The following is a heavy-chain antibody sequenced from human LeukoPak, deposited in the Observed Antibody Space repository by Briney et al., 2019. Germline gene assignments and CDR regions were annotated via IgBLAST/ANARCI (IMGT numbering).Heavy chain of an antibody. J-gene: IGHJ6*02. V-gene: IGHV1-8*01. CDR3: ARHTYYYDSSGYWPLYYYYGMDV. Sequence: ASVKVSCKASGYTFTSNDINWVRQATGQGLEWMGWMNPNIGNTGYAQKFQGRVTMTRNTSISTAYMELSSLRSEDTAVYYCARHTYYYDSSGYWPLYYYYGMDVWGQGTTVTVSS. CDR2: MNPNIGNT. CDR1: GYTFTSND. D-gene: IGHD3-22*01.